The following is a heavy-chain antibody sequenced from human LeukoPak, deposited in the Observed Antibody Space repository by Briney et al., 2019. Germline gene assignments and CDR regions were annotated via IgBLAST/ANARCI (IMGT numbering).Heavy chain of an antibody. CDR1: GYTFTSYD. CDR2: MNPNSGNT. Sequence: ASVKVSCKASGYTFTSYDINWVRQATGQGLEWMGWMNPNSGNTGYAQKFQGRVTMTRNTSISTAYMELSSLGSEDTAVYYCARITGEFGFWSGYHPWFDPWGQGTLVTVSS. D-gene: IGHD3-3*01. CDR3: ARITGEFGFWSGYHPWFDP. V-gene: IGHV1-8*01. J-gene: IGHJ5*02.